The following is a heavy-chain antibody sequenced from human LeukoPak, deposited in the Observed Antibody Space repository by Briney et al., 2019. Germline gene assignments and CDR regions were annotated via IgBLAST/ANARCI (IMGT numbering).Heavy chain of an antibody. CDR3: ARGFAGTTFSIDY. D-gene: IGHD1-1*01. V-gene: IGHV3-30*04. CDR1: GFTFSSYA. J-gene: IGHJ4*02. CDR2: ISYDGSNK. Sequence: GRSLRLSCAASGFTFSSYAMHWVRQAPGKGLEWVAVISYDGSNKYYADSVKGRFTISRDNSKNTLYLQMNRLRAEDTAVYYCARGFAGTTFSIDYWGQGTLVTVSS.